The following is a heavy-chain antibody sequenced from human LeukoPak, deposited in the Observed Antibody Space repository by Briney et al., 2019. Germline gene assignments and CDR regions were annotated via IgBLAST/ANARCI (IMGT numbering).Heavy chain of an antibody. D-gene: IGHD1-26*01. CDR1: GFTLSSYG. CDR3: ANCEHEEWELLSFDY. CDR2: IRYDGSNK. Sequence: GGSLRLSCAASGFTLSSYGMHWVRQAPGKGLEWVAFIRYDGSNKYYADSVKGRFTISRDNSKNTLYLQMNSLRAEDTAVYYCANCEHEEWELLSFDYWGQGTLVTVSS. J-gene: IGHJ4*02. V-gene: IGHV3-30*02.